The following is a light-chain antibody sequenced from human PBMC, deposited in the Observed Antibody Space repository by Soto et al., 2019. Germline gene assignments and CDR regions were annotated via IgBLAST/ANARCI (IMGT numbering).Light chain of an antibody. CDR1: QNINAY. Sequence: DIQMTQSPSSLSAHVGDRVTITCRSGQNINAYLNWYQQKAGKAPKLLIFGASSLHVGVPSRFSGSGSGTEFTLTISSLQPEDFATYYCQQLNSYPPMYTFGQGTKLEIK. J-gene: IGKJ2*01. CDR2: GAS. V-gene: IGKV1-17*01. CDR3: QQLNSYPPMYT.